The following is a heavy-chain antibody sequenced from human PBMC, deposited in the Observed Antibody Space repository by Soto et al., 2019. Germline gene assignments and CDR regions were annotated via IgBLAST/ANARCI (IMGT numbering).Heavy chain of an antibody. D-gene: IGHD3-10*01. V-gene: IGHV1-69*02. Sequence: QVQLVQSGAEVKRPGSSVKVSCKASGDTFSFYSINWVRQAPGLGLEWMGRINPILSMSNYAPRFQGRVTMTADKSTSTAYMDLSSLRSEDTAIYYCATSYGSGYRAFDYWGQGALVTVSS. J-gene: IGHJ4*02. CDR2: INPILSMS. CDR3: ATSYGSGYRAFDY. CDR1: GDTFSFYS.